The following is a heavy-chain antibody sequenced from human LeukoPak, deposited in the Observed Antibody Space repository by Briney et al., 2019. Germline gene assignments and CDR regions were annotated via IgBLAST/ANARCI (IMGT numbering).Heavy chain of an antibody. CDR2: ISGSDGST. J-gene: IGHJ4*02. D-gene: IGHD2/OR15-2a*01. V-gene: IGHV3-23*01. CDR3: ARAGNTQFDY. CDR1: GFTFSSYS. Sequence: GGSLRLSCAASGFTFSSYSMNWVRQAPGKGLEWVSSISGSDGSTYYADSVKGRFTISRDNSKNTLYLQINSLRAEDTAVYYCARAGNTQFDYWGQGTLVTVSS.